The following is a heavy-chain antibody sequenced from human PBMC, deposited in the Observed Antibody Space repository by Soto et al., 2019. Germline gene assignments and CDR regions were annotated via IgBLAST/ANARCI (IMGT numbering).Heavy chain of an antibody. Sequence: QVPLVQSGAEVKKPGASVKVSCKASGYTFTSYGISWVRQAPGQGLEWMGWISAYNGNTNYAQKLQGRVTMTTDTSTNTAYMELRSLRSDDTAVYYCATGITMVRGVRGDYYYGMDVWGQGTTVTVSS. CDR1: GYTFTSYG. CDR2: ISAYNGNT. V-gene: IGHV1-18*01. CDR3: ATGITMVRGVRGDYYYGMDV. D-gene: IGHD3-10*01. J-gene: IGHJ6*02.